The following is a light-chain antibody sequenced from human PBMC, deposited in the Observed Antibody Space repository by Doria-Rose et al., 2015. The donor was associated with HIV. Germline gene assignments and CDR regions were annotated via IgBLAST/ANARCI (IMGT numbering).Light chain of an antibody. V-gene: IGKV3-20*01. CDR3: HQYGTSWT. J-gene: IGKJ1*01. CDR2: DGS. CDR1: QSFSSTY. Sequence: EIVMTQSPGTLSLSPGEGATLSCRASQSFSSTYLAWYQQKPGQAPGLLIYDGSTRATGIPDRFSASGSGTDFTLTINRLEPEDFALYYCHQYGTSWTFGQGTKVEI.